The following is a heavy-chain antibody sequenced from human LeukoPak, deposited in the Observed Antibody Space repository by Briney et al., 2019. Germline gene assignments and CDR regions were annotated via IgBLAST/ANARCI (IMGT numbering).Heavy chain of an antibody. D-gene: IGHD4-17*01. CDR3: ARDFRPAPHPTVTTYYFDY. J-gene: IGHJ4*02. CDR1: GYTFTSYY. V-gene: IGHV1-46*01. CDR2: INPSGGST. Sequence: GASVKVSCKASGYTFTSYYMHWVRQAPGQGLEWMGIINPSGGSTSYAQKFQGRVTVTRDTSTSTVYMELSSLRSEDTAVYYCARDFRPAPHPTVTTYYFDYWGQGTLVTVSS.